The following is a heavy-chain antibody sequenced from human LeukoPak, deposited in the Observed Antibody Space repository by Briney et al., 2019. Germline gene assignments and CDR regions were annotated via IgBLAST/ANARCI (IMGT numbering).Heavy chain of an antibody. Sequence: GGSLRLSCAASGFTFSSYGMPWVRQAPGKGLEWVAVISYDGSNKYYADSVKGRFTISRDNSKNTLYLQMNSLRAEDTAVYYCAKDLSSSSGTPTYYFDYWGQGTLVTVSS. J-gene: IGHJ4*02. CDR2: ISYDGSNK. CDR1: GFTFSSYG. D-gene: IGHD6-13*01. V-gene: IGHV3-30*18. CDR3: AKDLSSSSGTPTYYFDY.